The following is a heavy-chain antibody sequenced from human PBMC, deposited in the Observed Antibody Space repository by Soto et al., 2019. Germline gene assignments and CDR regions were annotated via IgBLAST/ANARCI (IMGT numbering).Heavy chain of an antibody. CDR1: GGSIGSSNW. CDR3: ARLKTYDILNKSDY. D-gene: IGHD3-9*01. CDR2: IYDSGST. J-gene: IGHJ4*02. V-gene: IGHV4-4*02. Sequence: QVQLQESGPGLVKPSGTLSLTCAVSGGSIGSSNWWSWVRQSPGKGLEWIGEIYDSGSTNYNPSLKSRVTISLDKSKNQFSLKLSSVTAADTAVYYCARLKTYDILNKSDYWGQGSLVTVSS.